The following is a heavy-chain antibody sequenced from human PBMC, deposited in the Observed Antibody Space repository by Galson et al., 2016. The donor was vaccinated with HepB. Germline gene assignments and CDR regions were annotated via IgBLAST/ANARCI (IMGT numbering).Heavy chain of an antibody. V-gene: IGHV4-30-4*08. J-gene: IGHJ6*02. CDR2: IYYIGNT. D-gene: IGHD3-10*01. CDR3: ARDPGSTRYGIDV. CDR1: GASVPTGNYR. Sequence: LSLTCTVSGASVPTGNYRWSWIRRPPGKSLEWLGSIYYIGNTKYNPSVESRVTMLRDTSKNQFSLRLTSVTAADTAVYYCARDPGSTRYGIDVWGQGTTVIVS.